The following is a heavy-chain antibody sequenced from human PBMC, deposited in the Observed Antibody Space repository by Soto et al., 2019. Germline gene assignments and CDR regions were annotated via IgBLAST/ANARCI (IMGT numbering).Heavy chain of an antibody. CDR2: IDPSGGST. CDR1: VFTFTTYY. Sequence: SLKVSCKTSVFTFTTYYIHWVRQAPGQGLEWMGMIDPSGGSTTYAQKFQGRITMTSDMSTSTVYMELSSLRSEDTAVYYCARVPYDTTGYYAFWGQGTLVTGSS. CDR3: ARVPYDTTGYYAF. V-gene: IGHV1-46*01. J-gene: IGHJ4*02. D-gene: IGHD3-22*01.